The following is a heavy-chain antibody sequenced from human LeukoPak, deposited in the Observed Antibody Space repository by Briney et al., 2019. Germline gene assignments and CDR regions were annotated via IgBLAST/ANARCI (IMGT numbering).Heavy chain of an antibody. CDR1: GDSIGSSY. CDR2: FYNSGRS. J-gene: IGHJ4*02. V-gene: IGHV4-59*01. CDR3: TRGAGWLIDY. Sequence: SETLSLTCTVSGDSIGSSYWSWIRQPAGKGLEWIGYFYNSGRSTYNPSLKSRVTISADTSKNHFSLKLNSVTTADTAVYYCTRGAGWLIDYWGQGILVTVSS. D-gene: IGHD3-16*01.